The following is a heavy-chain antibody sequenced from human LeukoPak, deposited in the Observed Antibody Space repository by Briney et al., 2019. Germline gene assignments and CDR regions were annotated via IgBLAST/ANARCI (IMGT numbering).Heavy chain of an antibody. V-gene: IGHV4-59*11. D-gene: IGHD1-1*01. CDR2: VYSDGGT. J-gene: IGHJ4*02. CDR3: ARGTFAGGNDDSPTLDY. Sequence: SETLSLTCTVSGGSINGHYGIWIRQPPGKGLEWVGYVYSDGGTNYNPSLKSRVTISVDTSKDQFSLNLGSVTTADTALYYCARGTFAGGNDDSPTLDYWGQGTLVTVSS. CDR1: GGSINGHY.